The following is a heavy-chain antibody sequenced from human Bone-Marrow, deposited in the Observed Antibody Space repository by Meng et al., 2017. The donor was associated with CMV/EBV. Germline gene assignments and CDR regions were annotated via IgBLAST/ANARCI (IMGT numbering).Heavy chain of an antibody. CDR3: VKGGLSTLPRAFDI. CDR2: ISYDGSNK. CDR1: GFTFSSYA. Sequence: GESLKISCAASGFTFSSYAMHWVRQAPGKGLEWVAVISYDGSNKYYADSVKGRFTISRDNSKNTLYLQMNSLRADDTAVYYCVKGGLSTLPRAFDIWGQGTLVTGSS. J-gene: IGHJ3*02. V-gene: IGHV3-30*04. D-gene: IGHD2/OR15-2a*01.